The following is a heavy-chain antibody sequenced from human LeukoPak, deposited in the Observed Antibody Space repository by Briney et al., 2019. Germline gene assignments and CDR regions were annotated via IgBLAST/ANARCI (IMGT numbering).Heavy chain of an antibody. CDR1: GFTVSSNY. V-gene: IGHV3-66*01. J-gene: IGHJ3*02. CDR2: IYSGGST. CDR3: AREWEARAFDI. Sequence: GGSLSLSCAASGFTVSSNYMSWVRQAPGRGLEWVSVIYSGGSTYYADSVKGRFTISRDNSKNTLYLQMNSLRAEDTAVYYCAREWEARAFDIWGQGTMVTVSS. D-gene: IGHD1-26*01.